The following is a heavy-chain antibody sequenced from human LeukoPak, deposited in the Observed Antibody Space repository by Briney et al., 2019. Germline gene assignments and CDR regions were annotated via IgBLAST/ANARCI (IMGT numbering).Heavy chain of an antibody. V-gene: IGHV1-69*05. D-gene: IGHD3-3*01. J-gene: IGHJ6*03. Sequence: ASVTVSCKASGGTFSSYAISWVRPAPGQGLEWMGRIIPIFGTANYAQKFQGRVTITTDESTSTAYMELSSLRSEDTAVYYCARADYDFWSGYPDIYYMDVWGKGTTVTVSS. CDR1: GGTFSSYA. CDR2: IIPIFGTA. CDR3: ARADYDFWSGYPDIYYMDV.